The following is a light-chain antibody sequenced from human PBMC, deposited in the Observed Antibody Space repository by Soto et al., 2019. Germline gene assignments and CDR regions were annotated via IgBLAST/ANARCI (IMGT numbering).Light chain of an antibody. Sequence: QLVLTQSPSASASLGASVKLTCALSSGHSSYAIAWHQQQPEKGPRALMKLNSDGSHTRGDGIPDRFSGSSSGAERYLTISSLQSEDEADYYCQTWSTGILVFGGGTKLTVL. CDR2: LNSDGSH. CDR3: QTWSTGILV. V-gene: IGLV4-69*01. CDR1: SGHSSYA. J-gene: IGLJ3*02.